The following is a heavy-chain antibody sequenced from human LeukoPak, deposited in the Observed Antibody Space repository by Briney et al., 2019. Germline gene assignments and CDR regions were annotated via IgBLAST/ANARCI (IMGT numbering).Heavy chain of an antibody. V-gene: IGHV3-48*03. J-gene: IGHJ4*02. Sequence: PGGSLRLSCAASGFTFSSYEMNWVRQAPGKGLEWVSYISSSGSTIYYADSVKGRLTISRDNAKNSLYLQMNSLRAEDTAVYYCARVVAGRDYFDYWGQGTLVTVS. CDR2: ISSSGSTI. CDR1: GFTFSSYE. CDR3: ARVVAGRDYFDY. D-gene: IGHD2-15*01.